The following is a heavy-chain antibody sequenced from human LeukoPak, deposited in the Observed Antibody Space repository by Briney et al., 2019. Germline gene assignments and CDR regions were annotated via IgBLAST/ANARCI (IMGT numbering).Heavy chain of an antibody. J-gene: IGHJ4*02. V-gene: IGHV3-30*18. CDR2: ISYDGSNK. CDR3: AKGYYYDSSGYYSPRFDY. D-gene: IGHD3-22*01. Sequence: PGGSLRLSCAASGFTFSSYGMHWVRQAPGKGLEWVAVISYDGSNKYYADSVKGRFTISRDNSKNTLYLQMNSLRAEDTAVYYCAKGYYYDSSGYYSPRFDYWGQGTLVTVSS. CDR1: GFTFSSYG.